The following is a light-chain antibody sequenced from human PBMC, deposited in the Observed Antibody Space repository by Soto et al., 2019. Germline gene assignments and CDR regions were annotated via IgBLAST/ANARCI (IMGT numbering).Light chain of an antibody. CDR3: QQYGSSST. J-gene: IGKJ5*01. CDR1: QSVSSSY. V-gene: IGKV3-20*01. Sequence: EIVLTQSPGTLSLSPGERATLSCRASQSVSSSYLAWYQQKPGQAPRLLIYGASSRATGIPDRLSGSGSGTDFTLTISRLDPEDFAVYYCQQYGSSSTFGQGTRLEIK. CDR2: GAS.